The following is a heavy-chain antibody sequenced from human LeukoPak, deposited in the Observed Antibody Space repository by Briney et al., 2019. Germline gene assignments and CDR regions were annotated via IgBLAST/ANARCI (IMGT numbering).Heavy chain of an antibody. V-gene: IGHV1-69*05. CDR1: GGTFSSYA. CDR2: IIPIFGTA. D-gene: IGHD6-13*01. CDR3: ARVVPGIAAAGRVDY. Sequence: ASVKVSCKASGGTFSSYAISWVRQAPGQGLEWMGGIIPIFGTANYAQKFQGRVTITTDESTSTAYMELSSLRSEDTAVYYCARVVPGIAAAGRVDYWGQGTLVTVSS. J-gene: IGHJ4*02.